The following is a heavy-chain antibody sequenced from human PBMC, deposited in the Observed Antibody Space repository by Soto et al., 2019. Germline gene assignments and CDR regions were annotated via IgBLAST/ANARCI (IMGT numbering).Heavy chain of an antibody. Sequence: QVPLVQSGAEVKKPGASVKVSCKASGYTFTRYGMSWVRQAPGQGLEWMGWIDTFNGNTNYAQKVQGRVTMTTVTSTSTGYMELRSLRSDDTAFYYCARHAHFTENLSFDSWGQGTMVTVSS. CDR1: GYTFTRYG. CDR3: ARHAHFTENLSFDS. D-gene: IGHD1-7*01. V-gene: IGHV1-18*01. J-gene: IGHJ4*02. CDR2: IDTFNGNT.